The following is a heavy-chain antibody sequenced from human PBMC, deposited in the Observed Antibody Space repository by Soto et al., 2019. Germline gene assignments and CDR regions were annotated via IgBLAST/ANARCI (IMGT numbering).Heavy chain of an antibody. J-gene: IGHJ4*02. Sequence: GSSLRLSCAASGFTFSSYSMSWVRQAPGKGLEWVSAISGSGGSTYYADSVKGRFTISRDNSKNTLYLQMNSRRAEDTAVYYCAKDLSMVRGVTPRVYWGQGTLVSVSS. V-gene: IGHV3-23*01. CDR3: AKDLSMVRGVTPRVY. CDR1: GFTFSSYS. CDR2: ISGSGGST. D-gene: IGHD3-10*01.